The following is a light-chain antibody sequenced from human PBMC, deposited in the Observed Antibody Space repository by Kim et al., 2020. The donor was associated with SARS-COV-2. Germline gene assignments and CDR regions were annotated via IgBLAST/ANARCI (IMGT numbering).Light chain of an antibody. CDR3: HQYNDWPLT. V-gene: IGKV3-15*01. CDR1: QSVSSD. CDR2: DAS. J-gene: IGKJ4*01. Sequence: VFPGERATLSCRASQSVSSDLAWYQQKPGQAPRLLIYDASTRATGFPARFSGSGHGTEFTLTINSLQSEDFAVYYCHQYNDWPLTFGGGTKVDIK.